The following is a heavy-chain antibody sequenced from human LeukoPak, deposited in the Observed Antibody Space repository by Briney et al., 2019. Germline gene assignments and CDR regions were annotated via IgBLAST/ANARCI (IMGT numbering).Heavy chain of an antibody. D-gene: IGHD3-22*01. CDR1: GFTFSSYG. Sequence: GGSLRLSCAASGFTFSSYGMHWVRQAPGKGLEWVAFIRSDGNNKFYADSLKGRFTVSRDNSRNNVYLQMNSLRIEDTAVYYCARDTGDHYDSSGYYYAGWFDPWGQGTLVTVSA. J-gene: IGHJ5*02. CDR3: ARDTGDHYDSSGYYYAGWFDP. CDR2: IRSDGNNK. V-gene: IGHV3-30*02.